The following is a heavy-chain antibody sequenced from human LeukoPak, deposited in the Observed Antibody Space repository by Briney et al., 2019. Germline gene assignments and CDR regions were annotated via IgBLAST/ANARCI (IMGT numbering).Heavy chain of an antibody. J-gene: IGHJ4*02. CDR2: IYSGHNT. V-gene: IGHV3-66*01. CDR3: ARERTSGWDAFDF. D-gene: IGHD6-19*01. Sequence: GGSLRLSCAASGFTVSSNYMSWVRQAPGKGLEWVSLIYSGHNTYYADSVKGRFTISRDNSKNTLYLQMNSLRAEDTAVYYCARERTSGWDAFDFWGQGTLVTVSS. CDR1: GFTVSSNY.